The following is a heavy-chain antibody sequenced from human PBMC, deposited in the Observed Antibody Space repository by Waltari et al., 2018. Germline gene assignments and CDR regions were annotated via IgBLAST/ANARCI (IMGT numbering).Heavy chain of an antibody. CDR1: GGSISSYY. V-gene: IGHV4-59*13. CDR2: IYYSGST. Sequence: QVQLQESGPGLVKPSETLSLTCTVSGGSISSYYCSWIRQPPGKGLEWIGDIYYSGSTHSNPSHKGRVTLAVDTSKNRFYRRLSSVTAADTAVYSCARGGHYDILMDYWGQGTLVTVSS. CDR3: ARGGHYDILMDY. J-gene: IGHJ4*02. D-gene: IGHD3-9*01.